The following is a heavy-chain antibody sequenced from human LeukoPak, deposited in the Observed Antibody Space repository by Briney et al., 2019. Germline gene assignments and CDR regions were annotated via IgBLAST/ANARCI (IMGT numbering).Heavy chain of an antibody. D-gene: IGHD6-13*01. Sequence: GGSLRLSCAASGFTFSSYEMNWVRQAPGKGLEWVSYISSSGSTIYYADSVKGRFTTSRDNAKNSLYLQMNSLRAEDTAVYYCARDSSSWPHHRNFDYWGQGTLVTVSS. CDR2: ISSSGSTI. J-gene: IGHJ4*02. V-gene: IGHV3-48*03. CDR3: ARDSSSWPHHRNFDY. CDR1: GFTFSSYE.